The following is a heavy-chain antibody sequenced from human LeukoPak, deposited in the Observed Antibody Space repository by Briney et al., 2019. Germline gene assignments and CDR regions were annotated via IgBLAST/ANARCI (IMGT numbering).Heavy chain of an antibody. CDR1: GFTFSSYS. D-gene: IGHD1-26*01. CDR2: ISSSSSYI. CDR3: ARDRYAGRLESDY. V-gene: IGHV3-21*01. J-gene: IGHJ4*02. Sequence: PGGSLRLSCAAFGFTFSSYSMNWVRQAPGKGLEWVSSISSSSSYIYYADSVKGRFTISRDNAKNSLYLQMNSLRAEDTAVYYCARDRYAGRLESDYWGQGTLVTVSS.